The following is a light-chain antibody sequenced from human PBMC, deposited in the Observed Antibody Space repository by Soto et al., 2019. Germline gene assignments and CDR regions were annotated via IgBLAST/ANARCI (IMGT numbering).Light chain of an antibody. CDR2: DAS. CDR1: QSVGSN. CDR3: QQYNNWPPDRT. V-gene: IGKV3-15*01. Sequence: EIVMTQSPATLSVSPGERATLSCRASQSVGSNLAWYQQKPGQAPRLLIYDASTRATGIPARFSGSGSGTEFTLTIGSLQSEDFAIYFCQQYNNWPPDRTFGQGTKVEIK. J-gene: IGKJ1*01.